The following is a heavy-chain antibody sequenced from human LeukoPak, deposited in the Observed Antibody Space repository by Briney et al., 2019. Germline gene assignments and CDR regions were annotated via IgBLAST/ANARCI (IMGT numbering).Heavy chain of an antibody. D-gene: IGHD3-10*01. J-gene: IGHJ4*02. Sequence: SETLSLTCSISGGSISSNMWWSWIRQPPGKGLEWIGSIYYSGSTYYNPSLKSRVTISVDTSKNQFSLKLSSVTAADTAVYYCARQQSAGAFDYWGQGTLVTVSS. CDR3: ARQQSAGAFDY. V-gene: IGHV4-39*01. CDR1: GGSISSNMW. CDR2: IYYSGST.